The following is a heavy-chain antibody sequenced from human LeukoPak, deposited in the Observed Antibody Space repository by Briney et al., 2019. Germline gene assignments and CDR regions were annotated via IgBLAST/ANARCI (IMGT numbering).Heavy chain of an antibody. CDR1: GFTFSSYS. Sequence: PGGSLRLSCAASGFTFSSYSMNWVRQAPGKGLEWVSYISSSSSTIYYADSVKGRFTISRDNAKNSLYLQMNSLRAEDTAVYYCAKKYSTGLDPWDQGTLVTVSS. CDR2: ISSSSSTI. CDR3: AKKYSTGLDP. V-gene: IGHV3-48*01. D-gene: IGHD1-26*01. J-gene: IGHJ5*02.